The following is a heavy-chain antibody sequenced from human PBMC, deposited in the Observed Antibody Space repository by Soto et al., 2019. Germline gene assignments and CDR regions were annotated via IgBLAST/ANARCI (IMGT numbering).Heavy chain of an antibody. J-gene: IGHJ4*02. Sequence: PGGSLRLSCAASGFIFDDYTMHWVRQAPGKGLEWVSLISWDGVSTHYAYSVKGRFTISRDNSKNSVYLQMNSLRKEDTALYYCAKAAFSYYGSGSDAIDYWGQGALVTVSS. V-gene: IGHV3-43*01. CDR2: ISWDGVST. D-gene: IGHD3-10*01. CDR1: GFIFDDYT. CDR3: AKAAFSYYGSGSDAIDY.